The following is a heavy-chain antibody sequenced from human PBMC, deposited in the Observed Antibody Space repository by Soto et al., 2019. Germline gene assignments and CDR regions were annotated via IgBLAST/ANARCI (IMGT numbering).Heavy chain of an antibody. CDR3: ARDSWTTYSSSWYTPAVLGRPAVHYYYYGMDV. J-gene: IGHJ6*02. CDR1: GFTFSDYY. CDR2: ISSSSSYT. V-gene: IGHV3-11*06. D-gene: IGHD6-13*01. Sequence: GGSLRLSCAASGFTFSDYYMSWIRQAPGKGLEWVSYISSSSSYTNYADSVKGRFTISRDNAKNSLYLQMNSLRAADTAVYYCARDSWTTYSSSWYTPAVLGRPAVHYYYYGMDVWGQGTTVTVSS.